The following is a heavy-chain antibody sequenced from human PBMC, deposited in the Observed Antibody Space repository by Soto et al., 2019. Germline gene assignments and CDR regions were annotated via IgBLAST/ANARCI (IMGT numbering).Heavy chain of an antibody. D-gene: IGHD2-2*01. CDR2: IIPISRTA. V-gene: IGHV1-69*01. CDR3: ARSQGSSTSLEIYYYYYYGMDV. Sequence: QVQLVQSGAEVKKPGSSVKVSCKASGGTFSSYAISWVRQAPGQGLEWMGGIIPISRTANYAQKFQGRVTITADEYTSTGYMELSSLRSEDTAVYYCARSQGSSTSLEIYYYYYYGMDVWGQGTRVTVSS. CDR1: GGTFSSYA. J-gene: IGHJ6*02.